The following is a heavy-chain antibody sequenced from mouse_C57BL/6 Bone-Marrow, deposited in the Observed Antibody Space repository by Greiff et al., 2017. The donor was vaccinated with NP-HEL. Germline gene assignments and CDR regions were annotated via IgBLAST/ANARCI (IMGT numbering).Heavy chain of an antibody. Sequence: VQLQQPGAELVMPGASVKLSCKASGYTFTSYWMHWVKQRPGQGLEWIGEIDPSGSYTNYNQKFKGKSTLTVDKSSSTAYMQLSSLTSEDSAVYYCTRESRITTVVAIDYWGQGTTLTVSS. D-gene: IGHD1-1*01. J-gene: IGHJ2*01. CDR2: IDPSGSYT. CDR1: GYTFTSYW. V-gene: IGHV1-69*01. CDR3: TRESRITTVVAIDY.